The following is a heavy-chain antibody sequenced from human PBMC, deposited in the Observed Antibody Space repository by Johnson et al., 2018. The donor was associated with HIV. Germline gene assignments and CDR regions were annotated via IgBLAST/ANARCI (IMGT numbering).Heavy chain of an antibody. CDR2: ISWDGGST. J-gene: IGHJ3*02. CDR1: GFTFDDYT. CDR3: AKDSKVKRLTADAFDI. V-gene: IGHV3-43*01. Sequence: DVQLVESGGVVVQPGGSLRLSCAASGFTFDDYTMHWVRQAPGTGLEWVSLISWDGGSTYSADSVRWRVPIFRDNSKNSLYLQMNSLRTEDTALYYCAKDSKVKRLTADAFDIWGQGTMVTVSS. D-gene: IGHD4-11*01.